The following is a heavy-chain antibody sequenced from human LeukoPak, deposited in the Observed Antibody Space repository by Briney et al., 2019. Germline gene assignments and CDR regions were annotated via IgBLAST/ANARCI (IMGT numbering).Heavy chain of an antibody. CDR2: ITWSSGNI. V-gene: IGHV3-9*01. Sequence: PGGSLRLSCTASGFTFDDYAMHWVRQAPGKGLEWVSGITWSSGNIGYADSVKGRFTISRDNAKNSLYLQMNSLRAEDTGFYYCAKCSGRSCSRYYFDYWGRGTLVTVSS. CDR3: AKCSGRSCSRYYFDY. J-gene: IGHJ4*02. D-gene: IGHD2-15*01. CDR1: GFTFDDYA.